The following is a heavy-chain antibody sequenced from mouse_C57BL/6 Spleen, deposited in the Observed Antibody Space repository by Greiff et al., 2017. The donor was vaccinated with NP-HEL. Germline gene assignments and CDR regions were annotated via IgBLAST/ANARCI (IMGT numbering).Heavy chain of an antibody. J-gene: IGHJ3*01. V-gene: IGHV1-26*01. CDR1: GYTFTDYY. D-gene: IGHD2-5*01. CDR3: ARAYYSNGWFAY. CDR2: INPNNGGT. Sequence: EVQLQQSGPELVKPGASVKISCKASGYTFTDYYMNWVKQSHGKSLEWIGDINPNNGGTSYNQKFKGKATLTVDKSSSTAYMELRSLTSEDSAVYYCARAYYSNGWFAYWGQGTLVTVSA.